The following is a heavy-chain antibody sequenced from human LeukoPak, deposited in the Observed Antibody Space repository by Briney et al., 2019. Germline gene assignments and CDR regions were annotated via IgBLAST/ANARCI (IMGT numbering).Heavy chain of an antibody. J-gene: IGHJ4*02. D-gene: IGHD6-19*01. Sequence: PSETLSLTCTVSGGSISSYYWDWIRQPPGKGLEWIGNVYHSGSTYYNPSLKSRVTISVDMSKNHFSLELTSVTAADTAVHYCARQGRGGSGWLSFDYWGQGILVTVSS. CDR1: GGSISSYY. V-gene: IGHV4-59*08. CDR3: ARQGRGGSGWLSFDY. CDR2: VYHSGST.